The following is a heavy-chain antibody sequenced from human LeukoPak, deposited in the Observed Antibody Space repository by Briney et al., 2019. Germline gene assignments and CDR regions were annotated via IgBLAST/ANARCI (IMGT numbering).Heavy chain of an antibody. J-gene: IGHJ4*02. D-gene: IGHD1-7*01. CDR2: IYISGST. Sequence: SETLSLTCTVSGGSISSYYWSWIRQPAGKGLEWIGRIYISGSTNYNPSLKSRVTMSVDTSKNQFSLKLSSVTAADTAVYYCAADQNNWNYVVWGQGTLVTVSS. V-gene: IGHV4-4*07. CDR1: GGSISSYY. CDR3: AADQNNWNYVV.